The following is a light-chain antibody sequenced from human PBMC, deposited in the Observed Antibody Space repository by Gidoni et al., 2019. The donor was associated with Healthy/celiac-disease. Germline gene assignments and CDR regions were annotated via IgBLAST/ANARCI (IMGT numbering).Light chain of an antibody. CDR3: QQYNNWWT. CDR1: QSVSTT. V-gene: IGKV3-15*01. Sequence: EIVMTQSPATLSVSPGEKATLSCRAIQSVSTTLAWYQQRPGQAPRLLIYGASTRATGIPARFSGSGSGTEFTLTIRSLQSEDFAVYYCQQYNNWWTFGQGTKVEIK. CDR2: GAS. J-gene: IGKJ1*01.